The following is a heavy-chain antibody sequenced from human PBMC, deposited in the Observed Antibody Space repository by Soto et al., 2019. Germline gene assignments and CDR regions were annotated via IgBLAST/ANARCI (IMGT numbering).Heavy chain of an antibody. CDR3: ARAGGLRSLYGMDV. CDR1: GFTFSDYY. Sequence: GESLKISCAASGFTFSDYYMSWIRQAPGKGLEWVSYISSSSSYTNYTDSVKGRFTISRDNAKNSLYLQMNSLRAEDTAVYYCARAGGLRSLYGMDVWGQGTTVTVS. J-gene: IGHJ6*02. D-gene: IGHD3-3*01. CDR2: ISSSSSYT. V-gene: IGHV3-11*06.